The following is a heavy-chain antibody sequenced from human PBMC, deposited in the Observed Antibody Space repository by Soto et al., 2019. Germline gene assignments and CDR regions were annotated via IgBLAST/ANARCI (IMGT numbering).Heavy chain of an antibody. V-gene: IGHV1-18*01. D-gene: IGHD3-22*01. CDR1: GYTFTSYG. CDR2: ISAYNGNT. Sequence: VASVKVSCKASGYTFTSYGISWVRQAPGQGLEWMGWISAYNGNTNYAQKLQGRVTMTTDTSTSTAYMELRSLRSDDTAVYYCARVHYSSGYYYVFTSTLDYWGHGTLVTVSS. CDR3: ARVHYSSGYYYVFTSTLDY. J-gene: IGHJ4*01.